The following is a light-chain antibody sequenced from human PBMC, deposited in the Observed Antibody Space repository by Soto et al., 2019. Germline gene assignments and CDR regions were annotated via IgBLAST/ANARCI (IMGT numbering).Light chain of an antibody. Sequence: EIVMTQSPATLSVSPGERATLSCRASQSVSSNLAWYQQKPGQAPRLLIYGASTRATGIPARFSGSGSGTEFTLTISSLQSEDFAVYYCQYYGASPQTFGQGTKVEIK. V-gene: IGKV3-15*01. J-gene: IGKJ1*01. CDR2: GAS. CDR3: QYYGASPQT. CDR1: QSVSSN.